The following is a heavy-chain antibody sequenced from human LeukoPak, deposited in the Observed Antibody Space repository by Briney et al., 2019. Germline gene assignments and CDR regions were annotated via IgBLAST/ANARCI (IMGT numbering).Heavy chain of an antibody. CDR1: GFTFSSYA. Sequence: GGSLRLSCAASGFTFSSYAMSWVRQAPGKGLEWVSFISSSGSAIHYADSVRGRFTISRDNAKNSLYLQMSRLRAEDTAVYYCAREKLSFFDSSGYFDYWGQGTLVTVSS. D-gene: IGHD3-22*01. V-gene: IGHV3-48*03. J-gene: IGHJ4*02. CDR2: ISSSGSAI. CDR3: AREKLSFFDSSGYFDY.